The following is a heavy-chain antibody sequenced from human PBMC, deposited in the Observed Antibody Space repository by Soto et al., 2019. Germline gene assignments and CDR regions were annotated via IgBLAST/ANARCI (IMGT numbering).Heavy chain of an antibody. CDR3: AREDDGGDRDYYGLDV. D-gene: IGHD3-10*01. CDR2: IHYSGSI. V-gene: IGHV4-30-4*08. CDR1: GGSISYEYYH. Sequence: QVQLQQSGPGLVKPSQTLSLTCTVSGGSISYEYYHWTWIRQSPGKGLEWIGYIHYSGSIIYNPSFKSRVTMSVETSKNQFSLQLSSVTAAETAVYFCAREDDGGDRDYYGLDVWGQGTTVTVSS. J-gene: IGHJ6*02.